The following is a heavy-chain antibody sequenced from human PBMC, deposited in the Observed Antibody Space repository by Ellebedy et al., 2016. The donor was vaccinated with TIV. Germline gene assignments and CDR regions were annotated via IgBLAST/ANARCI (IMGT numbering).Heavy chain of an antibody. Sequence: GGSLRLSXAASGITFSPHSMNWVRQAPGKGLEWVAYITGSSTTIHYADSVQGRFTISRDNAKNTLYLQMNSLTAEDTAIYYCVRDLCGFSDSWGQGTLVTVSS. CDR2: ITGSSTTI. J-gene: IGHJ4*02. CDR1: GITFSPHS. V-gene: IGHV3-48*04. CDR3: VRDLCGFSDS. D-gene: IGHD1-26*01.